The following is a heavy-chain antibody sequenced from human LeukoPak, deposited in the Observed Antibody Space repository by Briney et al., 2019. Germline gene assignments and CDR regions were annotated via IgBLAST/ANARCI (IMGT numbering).Heavy chain of an antibody. V-gene: IGHV3-21*01. Sequence: PGGSLRLSCAASGFTFSSYRMNWVRRAPGKGLGWVSSISSRSSYIYYADSLKGRFTISRDNAKNSLYLNIHSLRAEDTAVYYCARDRADPDYGDYVFAYWGQGTLVTVSS. CDR3: ARDRADPDYGDYVFAY. CDR2: ISSRSSYI. J-gene: IGHJ4*02. CDR1: GFTFSSYR. D-gene: IGHD4-17*01.